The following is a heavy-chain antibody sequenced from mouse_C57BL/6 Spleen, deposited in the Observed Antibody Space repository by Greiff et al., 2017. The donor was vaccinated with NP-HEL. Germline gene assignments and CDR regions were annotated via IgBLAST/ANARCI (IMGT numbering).Heavy chain of an antibody. V-gene: IGHV1-53*01. D-gene: IGHD2-4*01. CDR1: GYTFTSYW. CDR2: INPSNGGT. CDR3: ARGKGDYQGWYFDV. J-gene: IGHJ1*03. Sequence: QVQLQQSGTELVKPGASVKLSCKASGYTFTSYWMHWVKQRPGQGLEWIGNINPSNGGTNYNEKFKSKATLTVDKSSSTAYMQLSSLTSEDSAVYYCARGKGDYQGWYFDVWGTGTTVTVSS.